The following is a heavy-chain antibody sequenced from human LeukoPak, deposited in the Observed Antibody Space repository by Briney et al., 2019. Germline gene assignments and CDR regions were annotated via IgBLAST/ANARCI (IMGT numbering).Heavy chain of an antibody. V-gene: IGHV1-8*01. CDR3: ARGDGSHDYGDYGALGY. Sequence: GASVKVSCKASGYTFTNYDIIWVRQATGQGLEWMGCMNPNSGNTDYAQKFRGRVTMTRDTSIGTAYMELNSLRSEDTAVYYCARGDGSHDYGDYGALGYWGQGTLVTVSS. CDR2: MNPNSGNT. D-gene: IGHD4-17*01. J-gene: IGHJ4*02. CDR1: GYTFTNYD.